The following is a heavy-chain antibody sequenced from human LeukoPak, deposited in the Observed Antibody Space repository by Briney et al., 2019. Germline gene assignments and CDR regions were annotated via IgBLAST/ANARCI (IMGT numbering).Heavy chain of an antibody. CDR1: GFTFSSYS. J-gene: IGHJ3*02. Sequence: HPGGSLRLSCAASGFTFSSYSMNWVRQAPGKGLEWVANIKQHGSEKYYVDSVKGRFTISRDNAKNSLYLQMNSLRAEDTAVYYCVRHFRFYDFWSATHSEAFDIWGQGTMVTVSS. D-gene: IGHD3-3*01. V-gene: IGHV3-7*01. CDR3: VRHFRFYDFWSATHSEAFDI. CDR2: IKQHGSEK.